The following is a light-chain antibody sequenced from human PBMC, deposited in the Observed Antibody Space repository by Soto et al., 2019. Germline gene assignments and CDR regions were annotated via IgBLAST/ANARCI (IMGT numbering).Light chain of an antibody. CDR2: GAS. J-gene: IGKJ2*01. CDR3: QHYNNWPPYT. Sequence: EIVMPQSPATLSVSPGEGATLSCRASQSVSSNLAWYQHNPGQAPRLLSYGASTRATGIPARFSGSGSGTDFTLTITSLQSEDFAVYYCQHYNNWPPYTFGQGTKVDIK. V-gene: IGKV3-15*01. CDR1: QSVSSN.